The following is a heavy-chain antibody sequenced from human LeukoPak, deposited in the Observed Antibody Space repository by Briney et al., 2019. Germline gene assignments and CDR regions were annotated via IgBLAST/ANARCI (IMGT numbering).Heavy chain of an antibody. CDR2: ISGSGGST. V-gene: IGHV3-23*01. CDR1: GFTFSSYA. J-gene: IGHJ6*04. Sequence: PGGSLRLSCAASGFTFSSYAMSWVRQAPGKGLEWVSAISGSGGSTYYADSVKGRFTISRDNSKNTLYLQMNSLRAEDTAVYYCAKNPIAAAGVRNGMDVWGKGTTVTVSS. CDR3: AKNPIAAAGVRNGMDV. D-gene: IGHD6-13*01.